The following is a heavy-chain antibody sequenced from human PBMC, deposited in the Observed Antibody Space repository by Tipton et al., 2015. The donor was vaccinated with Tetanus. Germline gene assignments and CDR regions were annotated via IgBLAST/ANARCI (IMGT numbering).Heavy chain of an antibody. CDR2: ISGSGGST. CDR1: GFTFSSYA. Sequence: SLRLSCAASGFTFSSYAMSWVRQAPGKGLEWVSAISGSGGSTYYADSVKGRFTISRDNSKNTLYLQMNSLSAEDTAVYYCAKDYRGSSGYYYYFDYWGQGTLVTVSS. D-gene: IGHD3-22*01. CDR3: AKDYRGSSGYYYYFDY. J-gene: IGHJ4*02. V-gene: IGHV3-23*01.